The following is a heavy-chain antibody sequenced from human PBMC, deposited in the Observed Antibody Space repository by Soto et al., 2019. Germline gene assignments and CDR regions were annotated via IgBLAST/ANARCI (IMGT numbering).Heavy chain of an antibody. CDR2: ISAYNGNT. Sequence: ASVKVSCKASGYTFTSYGISWVRQAPGQGLEWMGWISAYNGNTNYAQKLQGRVTMTTDTSTSTAYMELRSLRSDDTAVYYCARDILVAAAGHGEGYWGQGTLVTVSS. CDR1: GYTFTSYG. D-gene: IGHD6-13*01. V-gene: IGHV1-18*04. J-gene: IGHJ4*02. CDR3: ARDILVAAAGHGEGY.